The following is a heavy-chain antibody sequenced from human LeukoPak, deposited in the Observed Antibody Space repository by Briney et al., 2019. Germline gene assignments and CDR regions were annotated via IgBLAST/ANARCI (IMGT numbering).Heavy chain of an antibody. CDR2: IHYSGST. D-gene: IGHD6-13*01. CDR3: ARAGAAAGTFATYYYYGMDV. V-gene: IGHV4-59*01. Sequence: SETLSLTCTVSGGSISSYYWSWIRQPPGKGLEWIGYIHYSGSTNYNPSLKSRVTISVDTSKNQFSLKLSSVTAADTAVYYCARAGAAAGTFATYYYYGMDVWGQGTTVTVSS. J-gene: IGHJ6*02. CDR1: GGSISSYY.